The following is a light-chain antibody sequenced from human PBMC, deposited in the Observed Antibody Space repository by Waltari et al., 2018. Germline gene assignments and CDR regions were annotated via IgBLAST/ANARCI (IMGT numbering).Light chain of an antibody. CDR2: KAS. J-gene: IGKJ1*01. V-gene: IGKV1-5*03. Sequence: DIQVTQPPSTMSASVGDRVTITCRASQRIVAWLAWYQQKPGQAPRLLIYKASYLESGVPSRFSCSASGTAFTLPISSLQADDFATYYCLQYNSYPWTFGQGTTVEIK. CDR1: QRIVAW. CDR3: LQYNSYPWT.